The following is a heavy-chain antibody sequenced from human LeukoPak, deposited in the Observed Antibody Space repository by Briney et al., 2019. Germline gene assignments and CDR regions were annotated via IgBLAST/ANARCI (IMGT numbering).Heavy chain of an antibody. D-gene: IGHD2-15*01. CDR2: VYYTGIT. CDR3: ARLLPNTLPGLPYNYHYLDV. V-gene: IGHV4-59*01. Sequence: SETLSLNCTVSGGSMINYYWSWVRQPPGKGLEWSGYVYYTGITNYDPSLRSRVIISVDTSRNQFSLRLNSVTAADTAVYYCARLLPNTLPGLPYNYHYLDVWGKGTTVTVSS. J-gene: IGHJ6*03. CDR1: GGSMINYY.